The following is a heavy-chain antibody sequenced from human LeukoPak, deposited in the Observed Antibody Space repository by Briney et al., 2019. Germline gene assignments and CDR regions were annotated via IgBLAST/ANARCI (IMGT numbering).Heavy chain of an antibody. V-gene: IGHV4-30-4*01. CDR2: IYYTGSV. Sequence: SETLSLTCTVSGAPISTAGYYWTWIRQTPGEGLEWIGYIYYTGSVDYNPSLKGRLSISLDTSKNQFSLKLNSVTAADRAVYYCTRDHSYYLGSETSTLDVWGQGTAVTVSS. J-gene: IGHJ6*02. D-gene: IGHD3-10*01. CDR1: GAPISTAGYY. CDR3: TRDHSYYLGSETSTLDV.